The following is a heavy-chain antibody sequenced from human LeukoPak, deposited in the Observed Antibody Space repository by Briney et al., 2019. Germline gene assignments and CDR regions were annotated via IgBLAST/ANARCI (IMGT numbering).Heavy chain of an antibody. V-gene: IGHV3-7*01. CDR1: GFTFSSYW. D-gene: IGHD1-26*01. CDR2: IKKDGSEK. J-gene: IGHJ4*02. CDR3: AKDGGTHFDH. Sequence: GGSLRLSCAASGFTFSSYWMSWVRQAPGKGLEWVANIKKDGSEKYYVDSVKGRFTISRDNAKTSLYLQMNTLRADDTAVYYCAKDGGTHFDHWGQGTLVTVSS.